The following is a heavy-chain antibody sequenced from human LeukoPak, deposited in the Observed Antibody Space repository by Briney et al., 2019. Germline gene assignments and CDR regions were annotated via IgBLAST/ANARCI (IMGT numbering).Heavy chain of an antibody. Sequence: GGSLRLSCAASGFTFSSYNMNWVRQAPGKGPEWVSSITSSSSYIYYADSVKGRFTISRDNAKNSLYLQMNSLRAEDTAVYYCARGSQYNILTGFIVGAMDDFDYWGQGTLVTVSS. CDR2: ITSSSSYI. CDR1: GFTFSSYN. D-gene: IGHD3-9*01. J-gene: IGHJ4*02. CDR3: ARGSQYNILTGFIVGAMDDFDY. V-gene: IGHV3-21*01.